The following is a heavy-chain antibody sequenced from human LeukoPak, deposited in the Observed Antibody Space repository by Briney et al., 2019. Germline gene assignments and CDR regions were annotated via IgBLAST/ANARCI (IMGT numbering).Heavy chain of an antibody. CDR3: ARGVGLELHY. CDR2: TYYRSKWYN. CDR1: GDSVSSNSAA. Sequence: SQTLSLTCAISGDSVSSNSAAWSWIRQSPSRGLEWLGRTYYRSKWYNDYAVSVKSRITINPDTSGNQFSLQLSSVTAADTAVYYCARGVGLELHYWGQGTLVTVSS. D-gene: IGHD1-7*01. J-gene: IGHJ4*02. V-gene: IGHV6-1*01.